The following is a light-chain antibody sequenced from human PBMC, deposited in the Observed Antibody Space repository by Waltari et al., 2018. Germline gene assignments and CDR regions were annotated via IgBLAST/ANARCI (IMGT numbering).Light chain of an antibody. CDR1: QSIYNW. Sequence: DIQLTQSPSTLSASVGDSATITGRASQSIYNWLAWYHQKPGKAPKLLISKASTVESGVPSRFSGSGSGTEFSLTISSLQPHDVATYSGQQYNSSPGTFGQGTKVEVK. J-gene: IGKJ1*01. CDR2: KAS. V-gene: IGKV1-5*03. CDR3: QQYNSSPGT.